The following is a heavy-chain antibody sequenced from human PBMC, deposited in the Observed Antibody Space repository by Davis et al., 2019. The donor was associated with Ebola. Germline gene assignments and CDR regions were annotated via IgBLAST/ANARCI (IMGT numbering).Heavy chain of an antibody. Sequence: ASVKVSCKASGYTFTGYYMHWVRQAPGQGLEWMGWINPNSGGTNYAQKFQGWVTMTRDTSISTAYMELSRLRSGDTAVYYCARMLWSGYYFDYWGQGTLVTVSS. CDR3: ARMLWSGYYFDY. D-gene: IGHD3-10*02. CDR1: GYTFTGYY. CDR2: INPNSGGT. V-gene: IGHV1-2*04. J-gene: IGHJ4*02.